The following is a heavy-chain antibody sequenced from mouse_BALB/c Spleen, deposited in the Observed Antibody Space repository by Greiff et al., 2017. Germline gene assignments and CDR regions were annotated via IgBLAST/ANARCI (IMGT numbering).Heavy chain of an antibody. CDR3: ARGWGYYYGSSYYFDY. D-gene: IGHD1-1*01. CDR1: GSTFSSYA. J-gene: IGHJ2*01. V-gene: IGHV5-6-5*01. Sequence: EVQVVESGGGLVKPGGSLKLSCAASGSTFSSYAMSWVRQTPEKRLEWVASISSGGSTYYPDSVKGRFTISRDNARNILYLQMSSLRSEDTAMYYCARGWGYYYGSSYYFDYWGQGTTLTVSS. CDR2: ISSGGST.